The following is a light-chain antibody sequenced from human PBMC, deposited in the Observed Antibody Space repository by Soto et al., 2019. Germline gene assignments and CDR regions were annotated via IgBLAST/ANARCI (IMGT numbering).Light chain of an antibody. Sequence: IQLTQSPSSLSASVGDRVTITCRASQGIASYLAWYQQKPGKAPKLLIYSASTLQTGVPSRFSGSGSGTDFTLTIGSLQPEDVATYYCQHLHTYPYTFGQGTKLEIK. CDR1: QGIASY. CDR2: SAS. V-gene: IGKV1-9*01. J-gene: IGKJ2*01. CDR3: QHLHTYPYT.